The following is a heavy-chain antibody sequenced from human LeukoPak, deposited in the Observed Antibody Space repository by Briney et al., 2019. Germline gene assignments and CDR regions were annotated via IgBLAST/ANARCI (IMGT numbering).Heavy chain of an antibody. D-gene: IGHD5-12*01. V-gene: IGHV3-11*01. CDR2: ISTSGSTI. J-gene: IGHJ4*02. Sequence: PGGSLRLSCVVSGFTFSDYYMTWIRQAPGKGLEWVSCISTSGSTIYYADSVKGRFTISRDNSKNTLFLQMNSLRAEDTAVYYCAKDQWHGGYDNVHWGQGTLVTVSS. CDR3: AKDQWHGGYDNVH. CDR1: GFTFSDYY.